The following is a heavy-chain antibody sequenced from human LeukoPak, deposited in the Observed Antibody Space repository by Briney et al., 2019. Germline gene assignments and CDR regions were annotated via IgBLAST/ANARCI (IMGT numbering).Heavy chain of an antibody. CDR2: IYYTGST. V-gene: IGHV4-59*01. J-gene: IGHJ4*02. CDR1: GGSISRDY. Sequence: SETLSLTCTVSGGSISRDYWSWIRQPPGKGLEWIGYIYYTGSTNYNPSLKSRVTISVDTSKNQFSLKLSSVTAADTAVYYCAREKWRGIAVAEVFDYWGQGTLVTVSS. D-gene: IGHD6-19*01. CDR3: AREKWRGIAVAEVFDY.